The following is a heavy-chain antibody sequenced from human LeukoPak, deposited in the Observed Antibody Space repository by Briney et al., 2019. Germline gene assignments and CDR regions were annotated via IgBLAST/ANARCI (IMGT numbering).Heavy chain of an antibody. CDR2: IYYNGST. V-gene: IGHV4-31*03. CDR3: ARDRPTMVRGVIIAGYFDS. D-gene: IGHD3-10*01. CDR1: GGSISSDGYY. J-gene: IGHJ4*02. Sequence: SETLSHTCTVSGGSISSDGYYWSWIRQRPGEGLEWIGCIYYNGSTYYNPSLKSRITISVDTSKNQFSLKLSSVTAADTAVFYCARDRPTMVRGVIIAGYFDSWGQGTLVTVSS.